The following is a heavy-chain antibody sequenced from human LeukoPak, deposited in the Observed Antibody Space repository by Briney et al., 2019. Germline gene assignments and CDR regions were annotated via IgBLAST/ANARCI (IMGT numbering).Heavy chain of an antibody. CDR1: GFTFSSYS. CDR3: ARDGTAYYYGSGSLY. CDR2: ISSSSSYI. V-gene: IGHV3-21*01. D-gene: IGHD3-10*01. J-gene: IGHJ4*02. Sequence: GGSLRLTRAASGFTFSSYSMNWVPQAPGKGLEWVSSISSSSSYIYYADSAKGRFTISRDNAKNSLYLQMNSLSAEDTAVYYCARDGTAYYYGSGSLYWGQGTLVTVSS.